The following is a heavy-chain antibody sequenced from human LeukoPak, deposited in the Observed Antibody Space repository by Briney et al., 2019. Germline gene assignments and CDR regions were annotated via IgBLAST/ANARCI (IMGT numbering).Heavy chain of an antibody. CDR3: ARARAHLKYYYDNSGYYYFDY. Sequence: SETLSLTCAVYGGSFSGYYWSWIRHPPGKGLEWIGELNHSGSTNYNPSLQSRVTKSVGPSNKQFSLKLSSVTAADTAVYYCARARAHLKYYYDNSGYYYFDYWGQGTLVTVSS. CDR2: LNHSGST. D-gene: IGHD3-22*01. J-gene: IGHJ4*02. CDR1: GGSFSGYY. V-gene: IGHV4-34*01.